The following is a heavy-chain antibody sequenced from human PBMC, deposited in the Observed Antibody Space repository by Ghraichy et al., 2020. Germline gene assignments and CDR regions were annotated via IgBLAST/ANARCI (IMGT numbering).Heavy chain of an antibody. CDR2: MDGSAERT. CDR1: GFTFSVYA. J-gene: IGHJ4*02. V-gene: IGHV3-23*01. D-gene: IGHD1/OR15-1a*01. CDR3: VKGQQSGALCLDY. Sequence: GESLNISCAASGFTFSVYAMNWVRQAPGKGLEWVSGMDGSAERTDYADSAKGRFTISRDNSKNTLYLQMNSLRADDTAVYYCVKGQQSGALCLDYWGQGTLVTVSS.